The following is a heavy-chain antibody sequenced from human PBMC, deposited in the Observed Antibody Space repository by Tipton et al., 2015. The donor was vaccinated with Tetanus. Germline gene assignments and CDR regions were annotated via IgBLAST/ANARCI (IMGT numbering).Heavy chain of an antibody. Sequence: LRLSCTVSGGSISDKKYYWGWIRQTPGKGLEWIASIYFEGSTYYSPSLKSRVTIAVDRSQNVFSLNLTSVTAADTAVYYCARHLYGYWFDPWGQGALVTVSS. D-gene: IGHD3-10*01. V-gene: IGHV4-39*01. CDR2: IYFEGST. J-gene: IGHJ5*02. CDR1: GGSISDKKYY. CDR3: ARHLYGYWFDP.